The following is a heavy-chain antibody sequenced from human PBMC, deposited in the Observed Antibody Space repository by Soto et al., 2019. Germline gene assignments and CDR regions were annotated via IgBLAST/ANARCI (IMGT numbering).Heavy chain of an antibody. Sequence: SETLSLTCAASGGSLSGQYWSWIRQPPGKGLEWLGEIIPTGSTTYNPSLKSRLSISLDTSKNQFSLSLSSVSAADTAVYYCARGGITMDWNYYYYGMDVWGQGTPVTVYS. V-gene: IGHV4-34*01. D-gene: IGHD3-10*01. CDR2: IIPTGST. J-gene: IGHJ6*02. CDR1: GGSLSGQY. CDR3: ARGGITMDWNYYYYGMDV.